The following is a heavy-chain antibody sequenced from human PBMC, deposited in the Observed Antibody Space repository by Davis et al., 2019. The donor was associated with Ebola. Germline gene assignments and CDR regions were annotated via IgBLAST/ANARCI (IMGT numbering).Heavy chain of an antibody. D-gene: IGHD3-9*01. CDR3: AKGGYFDSLEIDS. CDR2: ISYSGGTT. CDR1: GFTFTTYA. Sequence: GESLKISCAASGFTFTTYALTWVRQAPGQGLEWVSTISYSGGTTYYADSVKGRFTISRNNSDNTVYLQLTRLRAEDTAVYYCAKGGYFDSLEIDSWGQGTLVIVSS. V-gene: IGHV3-23*01. J-gene: IGHJ4*02.